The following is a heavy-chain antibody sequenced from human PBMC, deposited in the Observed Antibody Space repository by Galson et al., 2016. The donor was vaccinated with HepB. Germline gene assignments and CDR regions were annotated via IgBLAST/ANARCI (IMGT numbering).Heavy chain of an antibody. CDR1: GETRTNYW. CDR2: ITLPASDA. V-gene: IGHV5-51*01. CDR3: AGGHYSRWRSWFDL. Sequence: QSGAAAKQPGESPPISCTVTGETRTNYWIAWVRQMPEKTLEWMAIITLPASDARFTPTLQGHVSISAGKSTSPAYLPWITLKTTDTAISYCAGGHYSRWRSWFDLWGQGTRVTVSS. J-gene: IGHJ5*02. D-gene: IGHD6-13*01.